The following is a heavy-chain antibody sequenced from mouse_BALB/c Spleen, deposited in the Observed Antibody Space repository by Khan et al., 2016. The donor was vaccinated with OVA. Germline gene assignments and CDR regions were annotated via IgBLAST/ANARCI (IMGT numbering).Heavy chain of an antibody. CDR1: GFSLTNYS. V-gene: IGHV2-2*02. CDR3: ARRGYDYGRGALFAY. Sequence: QVQLKASGPGLVQPSQSLSITCTVSGFSLTNYSVHWVRQSPGKGLEWLGVIWSAGSTDYNAAFISRLTIRKDNSRSTVFFKMNSLRPNDTAIYYCARRGYDYGRGALFAYWGQGTLVTVSA. D-gene: IGHD2-4*01. CDR2: IWSAGST. J-gene: IGHJ3*01.